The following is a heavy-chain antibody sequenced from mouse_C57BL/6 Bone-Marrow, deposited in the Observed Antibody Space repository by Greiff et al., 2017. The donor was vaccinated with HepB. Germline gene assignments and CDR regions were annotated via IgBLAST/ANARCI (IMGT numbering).Heavy chain of an antibody. CDR2: IWWDDDK. CDR3: ARIAIYYDYTRFAY. D-gene: IGHD1-2*01. Sequence: QVTLKVSGPGILQPSQTLSLTCSFSGFSLSTFGMGGGGIRQPSGKGLEWLEHIWWDDDKYYNPAPKSRLTISKDTSKNHIFLKIANLDTAHTATYYCARIAIYYDYTRFAYCGQGTTLTVSS. J-gene: IGHJ2*01. CDR1: GFSLSTFGMG. V-gene: IGHV8-8*01.